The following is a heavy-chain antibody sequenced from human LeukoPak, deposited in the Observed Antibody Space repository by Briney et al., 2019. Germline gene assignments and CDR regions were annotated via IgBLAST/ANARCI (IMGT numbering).Heavy chain of an antibody. CDR1: GYTFTSYG. Sequence: PRASVKVSCKASGYTFTSYGISWVRQAPGQGLEWMGWISAYNGNTNYAQKLQGRVTMTTDTSTSTAYMELRSLRSDDTAVYYCARDIGIAAPAAPRDYLGQGTLVTVSS. CDR3: ARDIGIAAPAAPRDY. J-gene: IGHJ4*02. V-gene: IGHV1-18*01. CDR2: ISAYNGNT. D-gene: IGHD6-6*01.